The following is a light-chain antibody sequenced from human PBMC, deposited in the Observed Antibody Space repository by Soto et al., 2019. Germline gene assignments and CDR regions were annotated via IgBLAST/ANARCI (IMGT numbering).Light chain of an antibody. Sequence: EIVLTQSPAPLLFSPGEKATPSCRASQSVSSYFAWYQQKPGQAPRLLIYDASNRATGIPARFSGSGSGTDFTLTISSLEPEDFAVYYCQQRSNWPPGFTFGPGTRVDIK. CDR1: QSVSSY. CDR2: DAS. J-gene: IGKJ3*01. V-gene: IGKV3-11*01. CDR3: QQRSNWPPGFT.